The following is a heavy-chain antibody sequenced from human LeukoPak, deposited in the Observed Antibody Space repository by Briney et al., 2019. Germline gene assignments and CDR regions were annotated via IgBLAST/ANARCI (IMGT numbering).Heavy chain of an antibody. Sequence: ASVKVSCKASGYTFTSYSISCVRQAPGQGLEWMGWISAYNGNTIYAQKVKGRVTMTTDTSTSTAYMELRSLNSDDAAVYYCARASYCSDGSCYSDYWGQGTLVTVSS. CDR3: ARASYCSDGSCYSDY. CDR1: GYTFTSYS. D-gene: IGHD2-15*01. V-gene: IGHV1-18*01. CDR2: ISAYNGNT. J-gene: IGHJ4*02.